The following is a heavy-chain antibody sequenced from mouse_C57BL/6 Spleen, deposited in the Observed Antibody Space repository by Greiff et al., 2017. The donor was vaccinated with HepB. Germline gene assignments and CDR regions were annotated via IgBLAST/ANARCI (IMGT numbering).Heavy chain of an antibody. CDR2: IGPETGGN. Sequence: VQLQQSGAELVRPGALVTLSCKASGYTFTDYEMHWVKETPVNGLEWIGAIGPETGGNAYNQKFKGKAILTADKSSSTAYMELRSLTSEDSAVYYCTRSGCDYDEGYCFDYWGQGTTLTVSS. CDR3: TRSGCDYDEGYCFDY. D-gene: IGHD2-4*01. V-gene: IGHV1-15*01. J-gene: IGHJ2*01. CDR1: GYTFTDYE.